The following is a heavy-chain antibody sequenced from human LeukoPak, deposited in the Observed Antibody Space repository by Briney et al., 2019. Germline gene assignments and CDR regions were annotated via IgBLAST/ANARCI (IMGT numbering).Heavy chain of an antibody. CDR1: GFTFSSYS. D-gene: IGHD3-16*01. Sequence: GGSLRHTCAASGFTFSSYSMNWVRRAPGKGLEWVSSISTSSSYIYSADSVKGRFTISRDNAKNSLYLQMNSLRAEDTAVYYCVRDTFSPDAFDIWGQGTMVTVSS. CDR3: VRDTFSPDAFDI. CDR2: ISTSSSYI. V-gene: IGHV3-21*01. J-gene: IGHJ3*02.